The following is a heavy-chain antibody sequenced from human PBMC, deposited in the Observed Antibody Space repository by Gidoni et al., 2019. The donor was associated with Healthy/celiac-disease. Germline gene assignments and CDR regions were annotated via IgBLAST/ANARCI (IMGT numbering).Heavy chain of an antibody. CDR1: GFTFSSFA. CDR2: ISGSGGST. J-gene: IGHJ5*02. CDR3: AKDGEWIQLWMNWFDP. V-gene: IGHV3-23*01. Sequence: EVQLLESGGGSVQPGGSLRLSCAASGFTFSSFAMSWVRQAPGKGMEWVSAISGSGGSTYYADSVKGRFTISRDNSKNTLYLQMNSLRAEDTAVYYCAKDGEWIQLWMNWFDPWGQGTLVTVSS. D-gene: IGHD5-18*01.